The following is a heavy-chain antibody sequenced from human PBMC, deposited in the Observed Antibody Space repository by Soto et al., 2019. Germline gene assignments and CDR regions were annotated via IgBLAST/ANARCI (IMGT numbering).Heavy chain of an antibody. V-gene: IGHV3-7*02. Sequence: EVQLVESGGGLVQPGESLRLSCAASGFSFYNYWMNWVRQAPGKGPEWVANIKPDGSDKNYVDSVKGRFTISRDNAKTSLFLQMNSLRAESTAVYYCARGSSNAFDMWGQGTMVTVSS. CDR3: ARGSSNAFDM. J-gene: IGHJ3*02. CDR2: IKPDGSDK. CDR1: GFSFYNYW.